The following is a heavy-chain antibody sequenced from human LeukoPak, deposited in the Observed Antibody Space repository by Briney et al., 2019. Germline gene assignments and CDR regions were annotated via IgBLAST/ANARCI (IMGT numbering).Heavy chain of an antibody. J-gene: IGHJ3*02. V-gene: IGHV3-9*01. D-gene: IGHD3-22*01. Sequence: PGRSLRLSCAASGFTFDDYAMHWVRQAPGKGLEWVSGIGWNSGSIGYADSVKGRFTISRDNAKNSLYLQMNSLRAEDTALYYCAKDIQYYYDSSGYYLDAFDIWGQGTMVTVSS. CDR3: AKDIQYYYDSSGYYLDAFDI. CDR2: IGWNSGSI. CDR1: GFTFDDYA.